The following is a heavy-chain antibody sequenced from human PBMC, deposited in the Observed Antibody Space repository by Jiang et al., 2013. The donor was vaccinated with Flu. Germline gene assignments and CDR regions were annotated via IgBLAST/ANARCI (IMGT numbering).Heavy chain of an antibody. CDR1: GYIFTSYH. Sequence: GAEVKKPGASVKVSCKASGYIFTSYHIHWVRQAPGQGLEWMGIINPSGGSTNYAQKFQGRVTMTRDTSTSTVYMELSSLRSEDTAVYYCARGYGDFDYWGQGTLVTVSS. CDR2: INPSGGST. CDR3: ARGYGDFDY. J-gene: IGHJ4*02. V-gene: IGHV1-46*03. D-gene: IGHD1-14*01.